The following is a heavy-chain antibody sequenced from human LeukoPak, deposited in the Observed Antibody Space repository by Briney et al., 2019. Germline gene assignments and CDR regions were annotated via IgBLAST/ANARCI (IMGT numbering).Heavy chain of an antibody. CDR1: GGSISSGDYY. D-gene: IGHD1-1*01. CDR2: IYYSGST. V-gene: IGHV4-30-4*08. CDR3: ARHTKERPKGYYFDY. Sequence: SSQTLSLTCTVSGGSISSGDYYWSWIRQPPGKGLEWIGYIYYSGSTYYNPSLKSRVTISVDTSKNQFSLKLSSVTAADTAVYYCARHTKERPKGYYFDYWGQGTLVTVSS. J-gene: IGHJ4*02.